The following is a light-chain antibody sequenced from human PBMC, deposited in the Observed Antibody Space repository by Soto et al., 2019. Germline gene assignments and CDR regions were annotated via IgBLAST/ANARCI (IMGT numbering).Light chain of an antibody. Sequence: DIALTQSPLSLPVTPGEAASISCRSSQSLLDSNGYNYLDWYVQKPGQSPQLLIYMRSNRSSGVHHRFSGSGSGTDITLKISRVEAEDVGVYYCMQTLESSYTFGQGTKLEIK. CDR1: QSLLDSNGYNY. V-gene: IGKV2-28*01. CDR2: MRS. J-gene: IGKJ2*01. CDR3: MQTLESSYT.